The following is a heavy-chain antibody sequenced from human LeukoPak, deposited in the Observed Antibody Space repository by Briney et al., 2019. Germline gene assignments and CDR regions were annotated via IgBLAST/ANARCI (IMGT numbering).Heavy chain of an antibody. Sequence: SGTLSLTCAVSGGSISSSNWRSWVRQPPGKGLEWIGEIYHSGSTNYNPSLKSRVTISVDKSKNQFSLKLSSVTAADTAVYYCARDNGRVYYYDSSGYGAFDIWGQGTMVTVSS. CDR3: ARDNGRVYYYDSSGYGAFDI. J-gene: IGHJ3*02. V-gene: IGHV4-4*02. D-gene: IGHD3-22*01. CDR2: IYHSGST. CDR1: GGSISSSNW.